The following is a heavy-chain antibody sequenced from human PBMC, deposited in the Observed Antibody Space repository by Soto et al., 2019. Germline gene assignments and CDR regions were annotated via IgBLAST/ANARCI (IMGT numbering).Heavy chain of an antibody. CDR3: ARVWGGAFDI. CDR1: GGSISSGGYY. D-gene: IGHD3-10*01. V-gene: IGHV4-31*03. J-gene: IGHJ3*02. CDR2: IYYSGST. Sequence: SETLSLTCTVSGGSISSGGYYWNWIRQHPGKGLEWIGYIYYSGSTSYNPSLKSRVTISVDTTKNQFSLKLSSVTAADTAVYYCARVWGGAFDIWGQGTMVTVSS.